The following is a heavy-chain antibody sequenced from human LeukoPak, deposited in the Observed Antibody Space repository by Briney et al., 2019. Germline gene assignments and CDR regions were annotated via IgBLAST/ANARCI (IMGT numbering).Heavy chain of an antibody. CDR2: IIPILGIA. Sequence: SVKVSCKASGGTFSSYAISWVRQAPGQGLEWMGRIIPILGIANYAQKFQGRVTITADKSTGTAYMELSSLRSEDTAVYYCARDSRDGYSYGFDAFDIWGQGTMVTVSS. V-gene: IGHV1-69*04. J-gene: IGHJ3*02. CDR1: GGTFSSYA. D-gene: IGHD5-18*01. CDR3: ARDSRDGYSYGFDAFDI.